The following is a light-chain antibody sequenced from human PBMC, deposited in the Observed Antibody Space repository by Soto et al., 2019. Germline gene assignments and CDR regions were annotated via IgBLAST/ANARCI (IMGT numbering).Light chain of an antibody. CDR3: QQYGSSPWT. Sequence: EIVLTQSPGTLSLCPGERATLSCRASQSVSSSYLAWYQQKPGQAPRLLIYGASSRATGIPDRFSGSGSGTDFTLTISRLEPEDFAMYYCQQYGSSPWTVGQGTKVDIK. V-gene: IGKV3-20*01. CDR1: QSVSSSY. J-gene: IGKJ1*01. CDR2: GAS.